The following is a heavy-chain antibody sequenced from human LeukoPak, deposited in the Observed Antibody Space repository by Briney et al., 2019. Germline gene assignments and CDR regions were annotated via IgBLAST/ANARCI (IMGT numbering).Heavy chain of an antibody. Sequence: ASVTVSCTASGGTFSSYAISWVRQAPGQGLEWMGWISAYNGNTNYAQKLQGRVTMTTDTSTSTAYMELRSLRSDDTAVYYCARTAPITMVRGRGFDPWGQGTLVTVSS. CDR1: GGTFSSYA. V-gene: IGHV1-18*01. CDR2: ISAYNGNT. J-gene: IGHJ5*02. D-gene: IGHD3-10*01. CDR3: ARTAPITMVRGRGFDP.